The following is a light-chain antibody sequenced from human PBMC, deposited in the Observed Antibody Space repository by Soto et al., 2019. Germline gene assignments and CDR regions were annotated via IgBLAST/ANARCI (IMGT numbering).Light chain of an antibody. CDR1: SSDVGGYGY. CDR3: SSFAGSNIDVI. CDR2: EVT. J-gene: IGLJ2*01. V-gene: IGLV2-8*01. Sequence: QSALTQPPSASGSPGQSVTISCTGTSSDVGGYGYVSWYQQHPGKAPRLMIYEVTKRASGVPGRFSASKSGNTASLTVSGLQAEDEADYFCSSFAGSNIDVIFGGGTKVTVL.